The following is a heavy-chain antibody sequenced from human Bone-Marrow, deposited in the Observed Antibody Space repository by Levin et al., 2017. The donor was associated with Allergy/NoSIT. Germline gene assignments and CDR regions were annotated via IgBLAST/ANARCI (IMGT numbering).Heavy chain of an antibody. CDR1: GFTFNKSW. CDR2: IKPDGSEK. V-gene: IGHV3-7*01. Sequence: SGGSLRLSCAASGFTFNKSWMSWVRQAPGKGLAWLANIKPDGSEKSYVDSVKGRFTISRDNTENSLYLQMDSLRAEDTAVYYCVKGGGSFDYWGQGTLVTVSS. D-gene: IGHD1-14*01. CDR3: VKGGGSFDY. J-gene: IGHJ4*02.